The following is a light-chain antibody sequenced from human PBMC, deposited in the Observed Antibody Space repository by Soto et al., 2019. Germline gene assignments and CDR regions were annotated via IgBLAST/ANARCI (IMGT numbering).Light chain of an antibody. CDR1: SSHVCRYNF. V-gene: IGLV2-8*01. CDR3: DSYAGSNNHV. CDR2: DVN. J-gene: IGLJ1*01. Sequence: QSVLTQPPSASGSPGQSVTISCTGTSSHVCRYNFVSWYQYHPGRAPTFLIYDVNKRPSGVPDRFSGSKSGNTASLTVSGLQAEDEADYYCDSYAGSNNHVFGTGTKVTVL.